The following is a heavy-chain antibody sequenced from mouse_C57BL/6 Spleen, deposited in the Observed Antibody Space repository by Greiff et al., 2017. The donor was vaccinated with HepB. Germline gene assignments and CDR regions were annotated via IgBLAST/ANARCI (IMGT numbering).Heavy chain of an antibody. Sequence: VQLQQSGAELVRPGTSVKVSCKASGYAFTNYLIEWVKQRPGQGLEWIGVINPGSGGTNYNEKFKGKATLTADKSSSTAYMQLSSLTSEDSAVYFCARLCSYAMDYWGQGTSGTVSS. J-gene: IGHJ4*01. CDR2: INPGSGGT. V-gene: IGHV1-54*01. CDR3: ARLCSYAMDY. CDR1: GYAFTNYL. D-gene: IGHD6-5*01.